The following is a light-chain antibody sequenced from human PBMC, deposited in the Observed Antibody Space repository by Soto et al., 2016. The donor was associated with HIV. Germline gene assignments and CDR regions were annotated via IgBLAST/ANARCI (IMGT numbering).Light chain of an antibody. CDR2: KAS. CDR1: QSISAW. Sequence: DIQMTQSPSTLAASVGDRVTMTCRASQSISAWLAWYQKKPGKAPKLLIYKASTLESGVPSTFSGSGSGTEFTLTISSPQPDDFATYYCQQYNTYGITFGGGTKVEMK. CDR3: QQYNTYGIT. J-gene: IGKJ4*01. V-gene: IGKV1-5*03.